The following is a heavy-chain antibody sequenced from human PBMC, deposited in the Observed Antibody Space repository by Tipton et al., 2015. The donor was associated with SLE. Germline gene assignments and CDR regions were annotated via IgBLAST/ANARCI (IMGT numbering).Heavy chain of an antibody. CDR3: ARVRIISAGTPFDY. Sequence: LRLSCTVSGGSIGSYYWSWIRQPPGKELEWIGYIYSTGTTNYSPSLKSRVTISVDTSKNQVSLKLSSVTAADTAVYYCARVRIISAGTPFDYWGQGTLVTVSS. CDR2: IYSTGTT. CDR1: GGSIGSYY. J-gene: IGHJ4*02. D-gene: IGHD6-13*01. V-gene: IGHV4-59*01.